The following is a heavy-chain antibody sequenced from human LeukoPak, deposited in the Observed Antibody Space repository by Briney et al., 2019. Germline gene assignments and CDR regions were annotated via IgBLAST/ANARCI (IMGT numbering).Heavy chain of an antibody. CDR3: ARCPRRAYYYYYMDV. CDR1: GGSISSGSYY. J-gene: IGHJ6*03. Sequence: SETLSLTCTVSGGSISSGSYYWSWIRQPAGKGLEWIGRIYTSGSTNYNPSLKSRVTISVDTSKNQFSLKLSSVTAADTAVYYCARCPRRAYYYYYMDVWGKGTTVTVSS. V-gene: IGHV4-61*02. CDR2: IYTSGST.